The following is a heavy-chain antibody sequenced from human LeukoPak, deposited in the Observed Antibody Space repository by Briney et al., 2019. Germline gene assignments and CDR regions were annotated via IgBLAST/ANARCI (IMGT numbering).Heavy chain of an antibody. Sequence: GGSLRLSCAASGFTFSSYWMSWVRQAPGKGLEWVANIKQDGSEKYYVDSVKGRFTISRDNAKNSLYLQMNSLRAEDTAVYYCGREAGRGGIAVAGQYYFDYWGQGTLVTVSS. CDR3: GREAGRGGIAVAGQYYFDY. V-gene: IGHV3-7*01. D-gene: IGHD6-19*01. CDR1: GFTFSSYW. J-gene: IGHJ4*02. CDR2: IKQDGSEK.